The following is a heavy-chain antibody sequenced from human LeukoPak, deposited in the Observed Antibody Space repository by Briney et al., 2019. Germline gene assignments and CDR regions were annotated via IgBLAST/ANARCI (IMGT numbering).Heavy chain of an antibody. V-gene: IGHV4-59*01. CDR2: IYYSGST. CDR1: GGSISSYY. D-gene: IGHD3-9*01. CDR3: ASPPADILTGYKYFQH. J-gene: IGHJ1*01. Sequence: SETLSLTCTVSGGSISSYYWSWIRQPPGKGLEWIGYIYYSGSTNYNPSLKSRVTISVDTSKNQFSLKLSSVTAADTAVYYCASPPADILTGYKYFQHWGQGTLVTVSS.